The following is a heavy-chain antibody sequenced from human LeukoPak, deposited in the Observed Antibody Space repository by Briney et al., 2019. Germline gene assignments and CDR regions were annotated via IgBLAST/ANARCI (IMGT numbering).Heavy chain of an antibody. CDR1: GFTFSSYA. J-gene: IGHJ6*02. D-gene: IGHD6-13*01. CDR2: ISYDGSNK. V-gene: IGHV3-30*04. Sequence: PGRSLRLSCAASGFTFSSYAMHWVRQAPGKGLEWVAVISYDGSNKYYADSVKGRFTISRDNSKNTLYLQMNSLRAEDTAVYYCARDLVAADYGMDVWGQGTTVTVSS. CDR3: ARDLVAADYGMDV.